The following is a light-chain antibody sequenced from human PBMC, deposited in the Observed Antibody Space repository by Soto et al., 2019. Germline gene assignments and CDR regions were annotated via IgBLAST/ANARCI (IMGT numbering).Light chain of an antibody. CDR2: KAS. Sequence: DIQMTQSPSTLSGSVGDRVTITCRASQTISSWLAWYQQKPGKAPKLLIYKASTLKSGVPSRFSGSGSGTEVTLTISSLQPDDFATYSCQHYNSYSEAFGQGTKVDLK. J-gene: IGKJ1*01. V-gene: IGKV1-5*03. CDR3: QHYNSYSEA. CDR1: QTISSW.